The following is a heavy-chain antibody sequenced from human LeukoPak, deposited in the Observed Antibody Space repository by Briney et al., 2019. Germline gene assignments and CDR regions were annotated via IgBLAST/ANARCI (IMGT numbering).Heavy chain of an antibody. Sequence: ASVKVSCKASGYTFTGYYMHWVRQAPGQGLEWMGWINPNSGGTNYAQKFQGRVTMTRDTSISTAYMELSRLRSDDTAVYYCARDPTNGDYVVAWFDPWGQGTLVTVSS. CDR2: INPNSGGT. V-gene: IGHV1-2*02. CDR3: ARDPTNGDYVVAWFDP. D-gene: IGHD4-17*01. J-gene: IGHJ5*02. CDR1: GYTFTGYY.